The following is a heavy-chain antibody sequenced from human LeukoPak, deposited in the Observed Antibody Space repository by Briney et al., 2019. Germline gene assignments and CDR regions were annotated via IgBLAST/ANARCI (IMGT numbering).Heavy chain of an antibody. CDR2: INHSGST. Sequence: SETLSLTCAVYGGSFSGYYWSWIRQPPGKGLEWIGEINHSGSTNYNPSLKSRVTISVDTSKDQFSLELSSVTAADTAVYYCAREGPRGWNYHIPFDPWGQGTLVTVSS. D-gene: IGHD1-7*01. CDR3: AREGPRGWNYHIPFDP. CDR1: GGSFSGYY. V-gene: IGHV4-34*01. J-gene: IGHJ5*02.